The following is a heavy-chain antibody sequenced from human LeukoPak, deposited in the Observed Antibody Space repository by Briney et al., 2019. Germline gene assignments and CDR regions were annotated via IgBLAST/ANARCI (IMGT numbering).Heavy chain of an antibody. Sequence: GGSLRLSCTASGFTFGDYAMSWIRQAPGKGLGWVGFIRSKAYGETADYAASVKGRFTISRDDSKAIAYLQMNSLKTEDTAVYHCTRDRGAYNLYDYWGQGTLVTVSS. D-gene: IGHD1-1*01. CDR3: TRDRGAYNLYDY. V-gene: IGHV3-49*03. J-gene: IGHJ4*02. CDR1: GFTFGDYA. CDR2: IRSKAYGETA.